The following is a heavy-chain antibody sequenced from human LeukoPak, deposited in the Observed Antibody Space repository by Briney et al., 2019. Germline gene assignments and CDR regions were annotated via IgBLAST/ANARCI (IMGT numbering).Heavy chain of an antibody. Sequence: GGSLRLSCAASGFTFSSYAMSWVRQAPGKGLEWVAFIQYDGSYKFYADSVQGRFSISRDNSKNTLFLQMNSLRADDTAVYYCAKTSDQLLYSKFDFWGQGTLVTVSS. D-gene: IGHD2-2*02. V-gene: IGHV3-30*02. J-gene: IGHJ4*02. CDR1: GFTFSSYA. CDR3: AKTSDQLLYSKFDF. CDR2: IQYDGSYK.